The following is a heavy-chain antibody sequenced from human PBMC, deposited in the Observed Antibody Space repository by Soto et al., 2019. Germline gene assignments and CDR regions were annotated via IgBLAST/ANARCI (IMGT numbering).Heavy chain of an antibody. CDR3: ARIVYGATWVDY. CDR1: GYTFTHYG. Sequence: QVQLVQSGAEVKKPGASVKVSCKASGYTFTHYGISWVRQASGQGLEWMGWFSNYNGDTKYAQKVQVRVTTTTDTSTNTAYMELRSLTYDDTAVYYCARIVYGATWVDYWGQGTLVTVSS. CDR2: FSNYNGDT. D-gene: IGHD4-17*01. J-gene: IGHJ4*02. V-gene: IGHV1-18*01.